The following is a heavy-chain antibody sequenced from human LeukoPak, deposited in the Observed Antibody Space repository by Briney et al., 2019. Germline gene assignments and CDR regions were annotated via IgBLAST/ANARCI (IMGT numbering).Heavy chain of an antibody. Sequence: PGGSLRLSCAASGFTFSSYAMSWVRQVPGKGLEWVSVTSGSGDNTYYADSVKGRFTISRDNSKNMLYLQMNSLRAEDTAVYYCAKWKYSNSGIDDYRGQGTLVTVSS. V-gene: IGHV3-23*01. J-gene: IGHJ4*02. CDR2: TSGSGDNT. CDR1: GFTFSSYA. CDR3: AKWKYSNSGIDDY. D-gene: IGHD6-6*01.